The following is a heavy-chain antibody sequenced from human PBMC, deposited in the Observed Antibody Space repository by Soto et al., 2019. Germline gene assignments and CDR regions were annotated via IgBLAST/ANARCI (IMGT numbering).Heavy chain of an antibody. CDR2: IYPGDSDT. D-gene: IGHD3-3*01. Sequence: GESLKISCKGSGYSFTSYWIGWVRQMPGKGLEWMGIIYPGDSDTRYSPSFQGQVTISADKSISTAYLQWSSLKASDTAMYYCARASDFWSGYYSSWDYHGMDVWGQGTTVTVSS. CDR1: GYSFTSYW. J-gene: IGHJ6*02. CDR3: ARASDFWSGYYSSWDYHGMDV. V-gene: IGHV5-51*01.